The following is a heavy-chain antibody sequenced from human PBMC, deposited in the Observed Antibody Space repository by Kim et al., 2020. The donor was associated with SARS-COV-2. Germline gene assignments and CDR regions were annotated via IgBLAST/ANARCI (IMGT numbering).Heavy chain of an antibody. D-gene: IGHD6-13*01. CDR2: INHSGST. Sequence: SETLSLTCAVYGGSFSGYYWSWIRQPPGKGLEWIGEINHSGSTNYNPSLKSRVTISVDTSKNQFSLKLSSVTAADTAVYYCARGRRFIIAAAVIFDYWGQGTLVTVSS. J-gene: IGHJ4*02. V-gene: IGHV4-34*01. CDR3: ARGRRFIIAAAVIFDY. CDR1: GGSFSGYY.